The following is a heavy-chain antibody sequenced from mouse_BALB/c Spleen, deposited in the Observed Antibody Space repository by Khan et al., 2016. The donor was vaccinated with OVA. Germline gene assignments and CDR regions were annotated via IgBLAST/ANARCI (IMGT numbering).Heavy chain of an antibody. CDR2: IYPGTDNT. CDR1: GYIFTSYW. J-gene: IGHJ2*01. Sequence: QIQLVQSGAELVRPGASVKLSCKTSGYIFTSYWIHWVKQRSGQGLEGSARIYPGTDNTYYNEKLKDKATLTADKSYSTAYMQLSSLKSEDSAVYFCAREVDLYYFDYWGQGTTLTVSS. D-gene: IGHD1-1*02. CDR3: AREVDLYYFDY. V-gene: IGHV1-76*01.